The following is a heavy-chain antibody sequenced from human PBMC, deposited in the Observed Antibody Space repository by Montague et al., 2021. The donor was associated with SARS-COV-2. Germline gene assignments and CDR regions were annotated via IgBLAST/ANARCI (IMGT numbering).Heavy chain of an antibody. CDR3: ARGGRGSRYHLLSGTWFDP. Sequence: SETLSLTCAVYGGSFSGYYWSWIRQSPGKGLEWIGEINHSGTTNYNPSLKSRVIISADTSKNQFSLKTSSVTAADTAVYHCARGGRGSRYHLLSGTWFDPWGQGTLVTVSS. D-gene: IGHD2-2*01. CDR2: INHSGTT. CDR1: GGSFSGYY. J-gene: IGHJ5*02. V-gene: IGHV4-34*01.